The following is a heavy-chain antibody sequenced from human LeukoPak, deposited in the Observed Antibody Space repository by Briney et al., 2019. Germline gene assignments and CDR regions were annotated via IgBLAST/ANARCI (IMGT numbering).Heavy chain of an antibody. CDR1: GFTFSSYA. V-gene: IGHV3-23*01. Sequence: GGSLRLSCAASGFTFSSYAMSWVRRAPGKGLEWVSAISGSGGSTYYADSVKGRFTISRDNSKNTLYLQMNSLRAEDTAVYYCAKYKWELPDYFDYWGQGTLVTVSS. CDR2: ISGSGGST. CDR3: AKYKWELPDYFDY. D-gene: IGHD1-26*01. J-gene: IGHJ4*02.